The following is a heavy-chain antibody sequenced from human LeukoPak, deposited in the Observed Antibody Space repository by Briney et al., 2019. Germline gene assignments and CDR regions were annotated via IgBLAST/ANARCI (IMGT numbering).Heavy chain of an antibody. D-gene: IGHD2-15*01. V-gene: IGHV4-34*01. CDR2: INHSGST. CDR3: ARRLLGYCSGGSCYSGYFQH. Sequence: PGGSLRLSCAASGFTFSSYWMSWIRQPPGKGLEWIGEINHSGSTNSNPSLKSRVTVSVDTSKNLFSLKLSSVTAADTAVYYCARRLLGYCSGGSCYSGYFQHWGQGTLVTVSS. CDR1: GFTFSSYW. J-gene: IGHJ1*01.